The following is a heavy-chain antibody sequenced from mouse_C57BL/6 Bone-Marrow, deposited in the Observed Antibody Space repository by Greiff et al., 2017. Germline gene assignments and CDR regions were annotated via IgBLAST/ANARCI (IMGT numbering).Heavy chain of an antibody. V-gene: IGHV5-9*01. J-gene: IGHJ1*03. CDR2: ISGCGGNT. Sequence: EVKLVESGGGLVKPGGSLKLSCAASGFTFSSYTLSWVRQTPEKRLQWVAAISGCGGNTYYPHRVKGRFTIYRDNDKNIQYLKMSYLRSEDTALYDCSRKVTTVLATKYFDVWGTGTTVTVSS. D-gene: IGHD1-1*01. CDR3: SRKVTTVLATKYFDV. CDR1: GFTFSSYT.